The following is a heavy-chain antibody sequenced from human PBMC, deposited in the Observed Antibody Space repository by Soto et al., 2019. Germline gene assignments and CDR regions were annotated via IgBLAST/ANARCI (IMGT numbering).Heavy chain of an antibody. D-gene: IGHD3-16*01. Sequence: SETLSLTCTVSGGSISSYYWSWIRQPPGKGLEWIGYIYYSGSTNYNPSLKSRVTISVDTSKNQFSLKLSSVTAADTAVYYCARAVAPYLGTWFDPWGQGTLVTVSS. CDR2: IYYSGST. CDR3: ARAVAPYLGTWFDP. CDR1: GGSISSYY. J-gene: IGHJ5*02. V-gene: IGHV4-59*01.